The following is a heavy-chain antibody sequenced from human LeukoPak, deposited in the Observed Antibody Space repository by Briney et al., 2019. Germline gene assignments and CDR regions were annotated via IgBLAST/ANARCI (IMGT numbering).Heavy chain of an antibody. J-gene: IGHJ1*01. D-gene: IGHD5-18*01. CDR3: ASATQPRGYFQH. CDR1: GYTFPTYS. CDR2: VSVNNGGT. V-gene: IGHV1-18*01. Sequence: ASVKVSCKASGYTFPTYSLAWVRQAPGQSLEGMGWVSVNNGGTNYAQSLQERVTFTRDTSKNTVYLAPKSLSSDDHAIILCASATQPRGYFQHWGQGTLVTVSS.